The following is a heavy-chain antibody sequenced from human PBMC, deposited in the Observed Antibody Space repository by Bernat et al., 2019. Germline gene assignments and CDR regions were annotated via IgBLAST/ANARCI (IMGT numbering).Heavy chain of an antibody. Sequence: EVQLGQSGAEVKKPGESLKTSCKGSGYSFTSYWIGWVRQMPGKGLEWMGIIYPGDSDTRYSPSFQGQVTTSADKSISTAYLQWSSLKASDTAMYYCARRLAAAGRSYYGMDVWGQGTTVTVSS. J-gene: IGHJ6*02. D-gene: IGHD6-13*01. V-gene: IGHV5-51*03. CDR1: GYSFTSYW. CDR2: IYPGDSDT. CDR3: ARRLAAAGRSYYGMDV.